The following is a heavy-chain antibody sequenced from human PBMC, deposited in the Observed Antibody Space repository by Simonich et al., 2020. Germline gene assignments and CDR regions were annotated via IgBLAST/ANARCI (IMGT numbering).Heavy chain of an antibody. D-gene: IGHD3-10*01. CDR1: GYTFTVYS. V-gene: IGHV1-2*06. CDR3: ARVPGIYYYYGMDV. CDR2: INPKSGGT. Sequence: GAEVKKPGASVKVSCKASGYTFTVYSMHWVRQAPGQGLGWMGRINPKSGGTNYAHKLQGRVTRTRATSSSTAYMELSRLRSDDTAVYYCARVPGIYYYYGMDVWGQGTTVTVSS. J-gene: IGHJ6*02.